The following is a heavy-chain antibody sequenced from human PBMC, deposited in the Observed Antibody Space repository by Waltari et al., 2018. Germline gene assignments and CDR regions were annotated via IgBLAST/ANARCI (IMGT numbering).Heavy chain of an antibody. CDR3: ARTRDSRRRDFDY. Sequence: QVQLQESGPGLVKPSETLSLTCTVSGGSISSYYWSWIRQPPGKGLEWIGYIYYSGSTNYNPSLKSRVTISVDTSKNQFSLKLSSVTAADTAVYYCARTRDSRRRDFDYWGQGTLVTVSS. J-gene: IGHJ4*02. CDR2: IYYSGST. CDR1: GGSISSYY. V-gene: IGHV4-59*12. D-gene: IGHD3-10*01.